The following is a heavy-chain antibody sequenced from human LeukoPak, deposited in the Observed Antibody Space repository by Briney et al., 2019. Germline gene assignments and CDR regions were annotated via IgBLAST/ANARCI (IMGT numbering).Heavy chain of an antibody. D-gene: IGHD3-22*01. CDR2: ISSSGSTI. CDR3: ARARTDSSGYYRWGNYFDY. Sequence: PGGSLRLSCAASGLTFSSYEMNWVRQAPGKGLEWVSYISSSGSTIYYADSVKGRFTISRDNAKNSLCLQMNSLRAEDTAVYYCARARTDSSGYYRWGNYFDYWGQGTLVTVSS. CDR1: GLTFSSYE. J-gene: IGHJ4*02. V-gene: IGHV3-48*03.